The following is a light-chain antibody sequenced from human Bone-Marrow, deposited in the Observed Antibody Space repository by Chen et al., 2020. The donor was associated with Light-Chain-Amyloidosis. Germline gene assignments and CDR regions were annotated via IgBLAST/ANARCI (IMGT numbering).Light chain of an antibody. V-gene: IGKV2-28*01. Sequence: DVVMTQSPLSLPVTPGEPASISCRSSQSLLHSNGYNYLGWYRQKPGPSPQLLIFLGSNRAYGLADRFSASGSGTHFTLTISRVEAADVGIDDCMQTLQRPYTLRLAAKLEIK. CDR1: QSLLHSNGYNY. CDR3: MQTLQRPYT. J-gene: IGKJ2*01. CDR2: LGS.